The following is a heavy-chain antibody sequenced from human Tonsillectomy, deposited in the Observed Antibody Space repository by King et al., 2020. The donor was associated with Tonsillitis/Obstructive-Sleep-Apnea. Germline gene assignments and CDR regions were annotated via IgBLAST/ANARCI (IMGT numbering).Heavy chain of an antibody. D-gene: IGHD1-14*01. CDR3: AGSPPGYNRNGGRGWFDP. CDR1: GGTFSSYA. J-gene: IGHJ5*02. CDR2: IIPILGIA. V-gene: IGHV1-69*10. Sequence: EQLVQSGAEVKKPGSSVKVSCKASGGTFSSYAISWVRQAPGQGLEWMGGIIPILGIANYAQKFQGRVTITADKSTSTAYMELSSLRSEDTAVYYCAGSPPGYNRNGGRGWFDPWGQGTLVTVSS.